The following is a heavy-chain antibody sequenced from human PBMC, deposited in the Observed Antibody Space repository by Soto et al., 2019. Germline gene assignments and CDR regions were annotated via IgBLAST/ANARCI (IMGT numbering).Heavy chain of an antibody. CDR3: AKTHGFLGGYYFDY. D-gene: IGHD3-16*01. CDR2: INPSGGST. CDR1: GYTFTNYY. J-gene: IGHJ4*02. V-gene: IGHV1-46*01. Sequence: QVQLVQSGAEVKKPGASVKVSCEASGYTFTNYYIHWVRQAPGQGLEWMAVINPSGGSTRYAQTCQGRVTMTRDTSTSTVYMELSSLRYEDPAVYYCAKTHGFLGGYYFDYWGQGTLVTVSS.